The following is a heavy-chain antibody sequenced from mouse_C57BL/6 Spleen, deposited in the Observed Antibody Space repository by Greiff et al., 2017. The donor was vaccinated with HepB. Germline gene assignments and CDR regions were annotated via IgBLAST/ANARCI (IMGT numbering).Heavy chain of an antibody. V-gene: IGHV1-39*01. CDR1: GYSFTDYN. D-gene: IGHD2-4*01. Sequence: EVKLMESGPELVKPGASVKISCKASGYSFTDYNMNWVKQSNGKSLEWIGVINPNYGTTSYNQKFKGKATLTVDQSSSTAYMQLNSLTSEDSAVYYCARRGDYDDGAYYFDYWGQGTTLTVSS. J-gene: IGHJ2*01. CDR3: ARRGDYDDGAYYFDY. CDR2: INPNYGTT.